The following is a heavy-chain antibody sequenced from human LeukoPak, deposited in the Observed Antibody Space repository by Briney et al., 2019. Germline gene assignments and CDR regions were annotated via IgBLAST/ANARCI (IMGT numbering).Heavy chain of an antibody. CDR1: GGSISSYY. D-gene: IGHD5-24*01. J-gene: IGHJ4*02. Sequence: SETLSLTCPVSGGSISSYYWSWIRPPAGKGLEWIGRIYTSGSTDYNPSLKSRVTMSVDTSKNQFSLKLSSVTAADTAVYYCARVGEKAFHLWPEIDYWGQGTLVTVSS. CDR3: ARVGEKAFHLWPEIDY. CDR2: IYTSGST. V-gene: IGHV4-4*07.